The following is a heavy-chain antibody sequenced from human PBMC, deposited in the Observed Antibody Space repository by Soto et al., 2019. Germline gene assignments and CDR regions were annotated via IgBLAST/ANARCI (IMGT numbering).Heavy chain of an antibody. V-gene: IGHV1-69*13. CDR1: GGTFSRYA. D-gene: IGHD3-22*01. CDR3: ARQFDYESSGYYYPY. Sequence: SVKVSCKASGGTFSRYAISWVRQAPGQGLGWMGGIIPMFGTANYAQKFQGRVTITAVESTSTAYMELSSLRSEDTAVYYCARQFDYESSGYYYPYWGQGTLVTVSS. J-gene: IGHJ4*02. CDR2: IIPMFGTA.